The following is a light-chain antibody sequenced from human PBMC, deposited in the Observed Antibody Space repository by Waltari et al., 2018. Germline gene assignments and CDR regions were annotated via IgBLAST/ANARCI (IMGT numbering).Light chain of an antibody. CDR2: EST. J-gene: IGLJ1*01. CDR3: SSYTSISTFV. V-gene: IGLV2-14*02. Sequence: WYQQQPDKAPRLIIYESTKWPSGVSNRFSGSKSGNTASLTISGRQAEDEADYYCSSYTSISTFVFGSGTKVTVL.